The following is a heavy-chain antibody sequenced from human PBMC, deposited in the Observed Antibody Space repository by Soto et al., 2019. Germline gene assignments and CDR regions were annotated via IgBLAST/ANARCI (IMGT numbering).Heavy chain of an antibody. V-gene: IGHV5-51*01. D-gene: IGHD5-12*01. CDR1: GYKFANFW. CDR2: IYPGDSDT. CDR3: GRRYLESGYDRGLDV. Sequence: DVQLVQSGPEVKKPGESLKISCKGSGYKFANFWIGWVRQTPGKGLEWMGIIYPGDSDTRYSPSFQGQVTISADKSINTAYLQWSSLRASDTAMYFCGRRYLESGYDRGLDVWGQGTTVIVSS. J-gene: IGHJ6*02.